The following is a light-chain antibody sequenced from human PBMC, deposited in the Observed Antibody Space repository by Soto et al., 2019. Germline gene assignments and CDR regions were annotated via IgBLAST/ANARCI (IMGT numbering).Light chain of an antibody. CDR1: SSDIGAYNY. V-gene: IGLV2-14*01. J-gene: IGLJ2*01. CDR2: EVS. CDR3: NSFASSNSLI. Sequence: QSALTQPASVSGSFGQSITISCTGTSSDIGAYNYVSWYQQHPGKAPKLIIYEVSYRPSGVSNRFSASKSANTASLTISGLQAEDEADYYCNSFASSNSLIFGGGTKLTVL.